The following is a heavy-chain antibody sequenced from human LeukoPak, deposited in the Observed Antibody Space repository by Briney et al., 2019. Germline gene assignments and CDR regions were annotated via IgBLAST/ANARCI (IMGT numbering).Heavy chain of an antibody. CDR3: ARDRDYSNTERGFDY. J-gene: IGHJ4*02. CDR2: INPNSGES. CDR1: GYTFTDYY. D-gene: IGHD4-11*01. Sequence: ASVKVSCKTSGYTFTDYYIHWVRQAPGQGLEWMGWINPNSGESNSAQKFQGRVTMTGDTAISTAYMELRRVTSDDTAVYYCARDRDYSNTERGFDYWGQGTLVTVSS. V-gene: IGHV1-2*02.